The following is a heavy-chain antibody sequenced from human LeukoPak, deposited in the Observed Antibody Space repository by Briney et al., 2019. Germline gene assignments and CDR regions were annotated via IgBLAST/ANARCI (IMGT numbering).Heavy chain of an antibody. CDR3: ARADYQYTAAAGTGY. CDR2: IIPIFGTA. J-gene: IGHJ4*02. CDR1: GGTFSSYA. D-gene: IGHD6-13*01. V-gene: IGHV1-69*05. Sequence: GASVKVSCKASGGTFSSYAISWVRQAPGQGLEWMGGIIPIFGTANYAQKFQGRVTITTDESTSTAYMELSSLRSDDTAVYYCARADYQYTAAAGTGYWGQGTLVTVSS.